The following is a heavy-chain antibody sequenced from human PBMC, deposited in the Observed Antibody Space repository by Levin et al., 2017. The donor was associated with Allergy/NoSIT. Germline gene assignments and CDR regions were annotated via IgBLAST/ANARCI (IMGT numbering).Heavy chain of an antibody. CDR1: GGSISSYY. J-gene: IGHJ6*02. V-gene: IGHV4-59*08. Sequence: SQTLSLTCTVSGGSISSYYWSWIRQPPGKGLEWIGYIYYSGNAIYNPSLKSRVTISVDTSKNQFSLKPSSVTAADTAGYYCARQKFCSSAICYTRDYYYAMDVWGQGTTVTVSS. D-gene: IGHD2-2*02. CDR2: IYYSGNA. CDR3: ARQKFCSSAICYTRDYYYAMDV.